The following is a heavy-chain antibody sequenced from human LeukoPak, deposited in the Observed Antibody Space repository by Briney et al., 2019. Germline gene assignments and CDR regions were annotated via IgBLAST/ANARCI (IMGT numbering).Heavy chain of an antibody. V-gene: IGHV3-48*03. CDR1: GFTFSDFE. J-gene: IGHJ4*02. CDR3: ARVGIAVAGSFDY. CDR2: ISSSGSTI. Sequence: QPGGSLRLSCAASGFTFSDFEMNWVRQAPGKGLEWVSYISSSGSTIYYADSVKGRFTISRDNAKNSLYLQMNSLRAEDTAVYYCARVGIAVAGSFDYWGQGTLVTVSS. D-gene: IGHD6-19*01.